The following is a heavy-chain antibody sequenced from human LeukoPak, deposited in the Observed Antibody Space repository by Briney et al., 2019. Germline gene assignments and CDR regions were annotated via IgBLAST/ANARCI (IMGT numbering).Heavy chain of an antibody. CDR1: GGSISSYY. CDR2: IYYSGST. V-gene: IGHV4-59*01. CDR3: ATSGQYSSSPLDY. Sequence: SETLSLTCTVSGGSISSYYWSWIRQPPGKGLEWIGYIYYSGSTNYNPSLKSRVTISVDTSRNQFSLKLSSVTAADTAVYYCATSGQYSSSPLDYWGQGTLVTVPS. J-gene: IGHJ4*02. D-gene: IGHD6-6*01.